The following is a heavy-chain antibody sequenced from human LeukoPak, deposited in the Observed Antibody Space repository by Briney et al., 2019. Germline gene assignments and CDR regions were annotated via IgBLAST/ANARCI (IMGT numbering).Heavy chain of an antibody. Sequence: NPSETLSLTCAVYGGSLSGYYWSWIRQPPGRGLEWIGEINHSGSTNYNPSLKSRVTISVDTSKNQFSLKLSSVTAADTAVYYCARDPQFVAARFNWFDPWGQGTLVTVSS. CDR1: GGSLSGYY. CDR3: ARDPQFVAARFNWFDP. J-gene: IGHJ5*02. CDR2: INHSGST. D-gene: IGHD5-18*01. V-gene: IGHV4-34*01.